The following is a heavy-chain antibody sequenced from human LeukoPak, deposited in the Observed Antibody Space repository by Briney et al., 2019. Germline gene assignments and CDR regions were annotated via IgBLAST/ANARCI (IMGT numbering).Heavy chain of an antibody. J-gene: IGHJ6*03. V-gene: IGHV3-23*01. D-gene: IGHD6-13*01. CDR2: ISGSGGST. Sequence: GGTLRLSCAASGLTFINYDMNWVRQAPGKGLEWVSAISGSGGSTYYTDSVKGRFTISRDNSKNTLYLQMNTLRAEDTAIYYCAMRISGYSSSWYYMDVWRKGTTVTISS. CDR1: GLTFINYD. CDR3: AMRISGYSSSWYYMDV.